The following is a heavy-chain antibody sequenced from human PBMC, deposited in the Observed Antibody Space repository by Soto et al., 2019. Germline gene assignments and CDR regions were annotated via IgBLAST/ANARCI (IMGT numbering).Heavy chain of an antibody. CDR3: AREGGFLEWSFDY. CDR2: ISYDGSNK. D-gene: IGHD3-3*01. V-gene: IGHV3-30-3*01. J-gene: IGHJ4*02. CDR1: GFTFSSYA. Sequence: PGGSLRLSCAASGFTFSSYAMHWVRQAPGKGLEWVAVISYDGSNKYYADSAKGRFTISRDNSKNTLYLQMNSLRAEDTAVYYCAREGGFLEWSFDYWGQGTLVTVSS.